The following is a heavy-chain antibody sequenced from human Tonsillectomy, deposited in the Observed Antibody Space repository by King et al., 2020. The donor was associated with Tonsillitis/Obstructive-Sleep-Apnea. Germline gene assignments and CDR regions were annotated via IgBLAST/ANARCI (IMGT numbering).Heavy chain of an antibody. Sequence: VQLVQSGAEVKKPGASVKVSCKASGYTFTGYYMHWVRQAPGQGLEWMGRINPNSGGTNYAQKFQGRVTMTRDTSISTAYMELSRLRSDDTVVYYCARSDFWSGAEFDPWGQGTLVTVSS. V-gene: IGHV1-2*05. CDR2: INPNSGGT. CDR3: ARSDFWSGAEFDP. J-gene: IGHJ5*02. CDR1: GYTFTGYY. D-gene: IGHD3-3*01.